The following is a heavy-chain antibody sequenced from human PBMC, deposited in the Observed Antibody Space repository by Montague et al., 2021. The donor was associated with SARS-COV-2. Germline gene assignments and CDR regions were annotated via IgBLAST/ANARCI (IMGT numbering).Heavy chain of an antibody. Sequence: SETLSLTCTVYGGSFSGYYWNWIRQSPGRGLEWIGEINHRGTTNNNPSLKSRATISVDASKDQFSLKLTSVTAADAAVYYCARGGLHLLYGGHYFDYWGRGTLVTASS. CDR2: INHRGTT. D-gene: IGHD2-2*02. V-gene: IGHV4-34*04. CDR3: ARGGLHLLYGGHYFDY. CDR1: GGSFSGYY. J-gene: IGHJ4*02.